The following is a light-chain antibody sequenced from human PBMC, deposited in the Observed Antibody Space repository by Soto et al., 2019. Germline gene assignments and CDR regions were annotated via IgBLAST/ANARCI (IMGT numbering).Light chain of an antibody. CDR3: QQSYTTPPT. CDR2: AAS. CDR1: QTISNY. J-gene: IGKJ4*01. V-gene: IGKV1-39*01. Sequence: DIQATQSPSSLSASVGDRVTITCRSSQTISNYLNWYQQKPGKAPKLLIYAASSLQSGVPLRFSGSGSGTDFTLTITSLQPEDFATYYCQQSYTTPPTFGGGTKVEIK.